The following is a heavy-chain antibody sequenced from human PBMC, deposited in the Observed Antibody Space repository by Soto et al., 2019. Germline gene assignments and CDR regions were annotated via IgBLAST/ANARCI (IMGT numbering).Heavy chain of an antibody. V-gene: IGHV4-61*01. CDR1: GGSVSSGSYY. D-gene: IGHD4-17*01. CDR3: ATTPPCTVGGGY. Sequence: QVQLQESGPGLVKPSETLSLTCTVSGGSVSSGSYYWSWIRQPPGKGLEWLGYIYYSGRTNYNPSLKSRVTISVDTSKNQFSLKLSSVTAADTAVYYCATTPPCTVGGGYWGQGTLVTVSS. J-gene: IGHJ4*02. CDR2: IYYSGRT.